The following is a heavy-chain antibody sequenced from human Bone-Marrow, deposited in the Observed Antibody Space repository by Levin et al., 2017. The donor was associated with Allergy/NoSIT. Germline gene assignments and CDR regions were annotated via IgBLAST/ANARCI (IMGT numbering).Heavy chain of an antibody. CDR2: TSYDGSKK. J-gene: IGHJ4*02. D-gene: IGHD3-9*01. CDR1: GFTFSNYG. CDR3: AKPPFCYDILTGYMDY. Sequence: PGGSLRLSCAASGFTFSNYGLHWVRQAPGKGLEWVAVTSYDGSKKYYADSVKGRFTISRDNSKETLYLQMNSLRVEDTAMYYCAKPPFCYDILTGYMDYWGQGTLVTVSA. V-gene: IGHV3-30*18.